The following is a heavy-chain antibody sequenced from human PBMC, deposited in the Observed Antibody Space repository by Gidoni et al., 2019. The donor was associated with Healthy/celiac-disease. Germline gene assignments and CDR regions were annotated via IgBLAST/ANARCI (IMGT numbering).Heavy chain of an antibody. V-gene: IGHV1-24*01. D-gene: IGHD1-7*01. J-gene: IGHJ6*02. CDR3: ATQAGWNYGPDYYGMDV. CDR1: GSTLTELS. Sequence: QVQLVQSGAEVKKPGASVKVSCKVSGSTLTELSMHWVRQAPGKGLEWMGGFDPEDGETIYAQKFQGRVTMTEDTSTDTAYMELSSLRSEDTAVYYCATQAGWNYGPDYYGMDVWGQGTTVTVSS. CDR2: FDPEDGET.